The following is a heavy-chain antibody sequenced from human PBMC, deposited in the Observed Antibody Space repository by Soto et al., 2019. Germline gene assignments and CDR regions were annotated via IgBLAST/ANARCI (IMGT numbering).Heavy chain of an antibody. D-gene: IGHD3-3*01. V-gene: IGHV3-7*01. CDR3: ARDKRDLRFLEWSYYFDY. Sequence: GSLRLSCAASGFTFSSYWMSWVRQAPGKGPEWVANIKQDGSEKYYVDSMKGRFTISRDNAKNSLYLQMNSLRAEDTAVYYCARDKRDLRFLEWSYYFDYWGQGTLVTVSS. CDR1: GFTFSSYW. J-gene: IGHJ4*02. CDR2: IKQDGSEK.